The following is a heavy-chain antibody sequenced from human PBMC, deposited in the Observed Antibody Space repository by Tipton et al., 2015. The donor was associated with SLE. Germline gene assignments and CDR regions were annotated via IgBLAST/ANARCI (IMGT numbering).Heavy chain of an antibody. D-gene: IGHD3-16*01. V-gene: IGHV3-49*04. Sequence: SLRLSCTASGFTFGDYAMSWVRPAPGKGLEWVGFIRSKAYGGTTEYAASVKGRFTISRDDSKSIAYLQMNSLKTEDTAVYYCTRVKLGDYYYLDVWGKGTTVTGSS. J-gene: IGHJ6*03. CDR3: TRVKLGDYYYLDV. CDR2: IRSKAYGGTT. CDR1: GFTFGDYA.